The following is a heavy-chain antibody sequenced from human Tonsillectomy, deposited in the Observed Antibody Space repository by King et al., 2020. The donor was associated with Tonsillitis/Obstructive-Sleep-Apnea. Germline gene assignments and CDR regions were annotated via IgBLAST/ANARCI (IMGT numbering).Heavy chain of an antibody. CDR2: ISAYNGHT. D-gene: IGHD3-22*01. J-gene: IGHJ4*02. CDR3: ASDSMSHYFDSSIYYTFDY. V-gene: IGHV1-18*01. CDR1: GYTFNNYG. Sequence: VQLVESGAEVKKPGASVKVSCKASGYTFNNYGISWVRQAPGQGLEWMGWISAYNGHTNCAQKFQGRVTMTTDTSTSTAYMDLRSLRSDDTAVYYCASDSMSHYFDSSIYYTFDYWGQGTLVTVSS.